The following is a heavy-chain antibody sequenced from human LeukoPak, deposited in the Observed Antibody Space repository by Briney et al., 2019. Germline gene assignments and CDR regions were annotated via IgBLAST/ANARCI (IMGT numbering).Heavy chain of an antibody. CDR2: ISGRAGST. CDR1: GFTFTSYA. V-gene: IGHV3-23*01. Sequence: GGSLRLSCAASGFTFTSYALNWVRQAPGKGLEWVSAISGRAGSTYHADSVQGRFTISRDNSRNALYLQMNGLRVEDTAVYYCAKGSGPSRPYYFDYWGQGTLVTVSS. J-gene: IGHJ4*02. D-gene: IGHD6-19*01. CDR3: AKGSGPSRPYYFDY.